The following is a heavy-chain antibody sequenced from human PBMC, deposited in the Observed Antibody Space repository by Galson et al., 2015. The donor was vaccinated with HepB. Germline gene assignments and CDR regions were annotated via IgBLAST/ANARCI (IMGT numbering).Heavy chain of an antibody. V-gene: IGHV1-69*04. CDR1: GGTFSSYA. J-gene: IGHJ4*02. CDR3: ARQGWYRGTGHSDY. D-gene: IGHD6-19*01. CDR2: IIPILGIA. Sequence: SVKVSCKASGGTFSSYAVSWVRQAPGQGLEWMGRIIPILGIANYAQKFQGRVTITADKSTSTAYMELSSLKASDTAMYYCARQGWYRGTGHSDYWGQGTLVTVSS.